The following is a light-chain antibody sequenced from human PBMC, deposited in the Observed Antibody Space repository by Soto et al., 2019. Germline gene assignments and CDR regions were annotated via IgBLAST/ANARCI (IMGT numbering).Light chain of an antibody. V-gene: IGKV1-5*01. CDR2: DAA. CDR1: QSINKW. CDR3: QKYNIGYT. Sequence: IQMTQSPSTLSASVGDRVTITCRASQSINKWVAWFQQKSGRAPKLLIYDAATLQSGVPSRFSGTGYGTDFSLTISSLKPEDFATYYCQKYNIGYTFGQ. J-gene: IGKJ2*01.